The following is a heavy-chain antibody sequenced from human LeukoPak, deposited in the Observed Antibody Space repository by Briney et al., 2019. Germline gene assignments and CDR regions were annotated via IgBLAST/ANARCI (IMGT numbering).Heavy chain of an antibody. Sequence: GGSLRLSCAASGFTFSSYAMSWVRQAPGKGLEWVSAISGSGGSTYYADSVKGRFTISRDNSKDTLYLQMNSLRADDTAIYYCAKDRAYYYDSSGYYVDYWGQETLVTVSS. CDR2: ISGSGGST. CDR1: GFTFSSYA. CDR3: AKDRAYYYDSSGYYVDY. J-gene: IGHJ4*02. D-gene: IGHD3-22*01. V-gene: IGHV3-23*01.